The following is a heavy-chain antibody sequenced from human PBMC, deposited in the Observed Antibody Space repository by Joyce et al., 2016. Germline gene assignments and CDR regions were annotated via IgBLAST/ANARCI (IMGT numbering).Heavy chain of an antibody. J-gene: IGHJ2*01. CDR3: ARAYGGNTPFDL. CDR1: GGTFSSYA. D-gene: IGHD4-23*01. V-gene: IGHV1-69*01. Sequence: QVQLVQSGAEVKKPGSSVKVSCKASGGTFSSYAISWVRQAPGQGLEWMGGIMPPFGTANYAQKFQVRVTIFADESTNTVYMDVSSLRSEDTAVYYCARAYGGNTPFDLWGRGTLVTVSS. CDR2: IMPPFGTA.